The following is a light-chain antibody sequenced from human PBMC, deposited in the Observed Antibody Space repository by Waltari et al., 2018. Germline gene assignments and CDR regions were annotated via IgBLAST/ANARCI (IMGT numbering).Light chain of an antibody. CDR3: QQYYSTPIT. CDR1: QSVFYSSNNKNY. Sequence: DFVMTQSPDSLAVSLGERAIINCKSSQSVFYSSNNKNYLAWYQQKPGQPPNLLIYWASTRESGVPERFSGSGSGTDFTLTISSLQAEDVAVYYCQQYYSTPITFGQGTRLEI. CDR2: WAS. V-gene: IGKV4-1*01. J-gene: IGKJ5*01.